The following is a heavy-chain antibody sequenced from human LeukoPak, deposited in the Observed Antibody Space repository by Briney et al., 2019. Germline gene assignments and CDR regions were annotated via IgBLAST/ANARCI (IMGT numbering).Heavy chain of an antibody. Sequence: GGSLRLSCAASGFTFSSYAMSWVRQAPGKGLECVSAISGSGGSTYYADSVKGRFTISRDNSKNTLYLQMNSLRAEDTAVYYCARQTGYSSGWSDYWGQGTLVTVSS. CDR3: ARQTGYSSGWSDY. D-gene: IGHD6-19*01. V-gene: IGHV3-23*01. CDR2: ISGSGGST. CDR1: GFTFSSYA. J-gene: IGHJ4*02.